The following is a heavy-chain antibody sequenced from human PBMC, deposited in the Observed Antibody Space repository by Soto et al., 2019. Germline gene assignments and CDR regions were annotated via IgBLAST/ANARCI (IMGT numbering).Heavy chain of an antibody. Sequence: SETLSLTCTVSGGSISSSSYYWGWIRQPPGKGLEWIGSIYYGGSTYYNPSLKSRVTISVDTSKNQFSLKLSSVTAADTAVYYCARHRKIFGVVIISGWFDPWGQGTLVTVSS. D-gene: IGHD3-3*01. CDR2: IYYGGST. J-gene: IGHJ5*02. CDR3: ARHRKIFGVVIISGWFDP. CDR1: GGSISSSSYY. V-gene: IGHV4-39*01.